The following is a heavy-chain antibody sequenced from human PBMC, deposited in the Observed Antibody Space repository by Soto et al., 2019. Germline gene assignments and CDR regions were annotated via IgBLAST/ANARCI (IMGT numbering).Heavy chain of an antibody. Sequence: PSLTCAVSGGSISSSNWWSWVRQPPGKGLEWIGEIYHRGSTNYNPSLKSRVTISVDKSKNQFSLKLSSVTAADTAGYYCASGDSSVGPRDSDDWGQRRLVTVPS. V-gene: IGHV4-4*02. CDR2: IYHRGST. D-gene: IGHD6-19*01. CDR1: GGSISSSNW. J-gene: IGHJ4*02. CDR3: ASGDSSVGPRDSDD.